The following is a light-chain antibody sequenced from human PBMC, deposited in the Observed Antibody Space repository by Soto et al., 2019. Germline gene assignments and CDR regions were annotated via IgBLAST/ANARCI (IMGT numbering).Light chain of an antibody. V-gene: IGKV3-20*01. CDR2: RAS. J-gene: IGKJ4*01. Sequence: EIVLTQSPATLSLSPGERATLSCRASQSVSSSSLAWYQQKPGQAPRLLIYRASSRATGIPDRFTGSGSGTDFTLTISRLEPEDFAVYYCQQYESSPLTFGGGAKVEIK. CDR3: QQYESSPLT. CDR1: QSVSSSS.